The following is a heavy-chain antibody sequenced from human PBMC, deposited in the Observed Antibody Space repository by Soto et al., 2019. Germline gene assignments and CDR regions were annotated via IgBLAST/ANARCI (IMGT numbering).Heavy chain of an antibody. CDR1: GGSFSGYY. CDR2: INHSGST. CDR3: ARGHGSGSYSPRGNWFDP. V-gene: IGHV4-34*01. D-gene: IGHD3-10*01. Sequence: PSETLSLTCAVYGGSFSGYYWSWIRQPPGKGLEWIGEINHSGSTNYNPSLKSRVTISVDTSKNQFSLKLSSVTAADTAVYYCARGHGSGSYSPRGNWFDPWGQGALVTV. J-gene: IGHJ5*02.